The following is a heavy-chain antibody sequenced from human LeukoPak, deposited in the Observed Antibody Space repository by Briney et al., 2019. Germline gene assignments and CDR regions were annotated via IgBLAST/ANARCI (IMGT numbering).Heavy chain of an antibody. Sequence: PSETLSLTCTVSGGSISSYYWSWIRQPPGKGLEWIGYIYYSGSTNYNPSLKSRVTISVDTSKNQFSLKLSSVTVADTAVYYCARDPITMVRGVSYYYGMDVWGKGTTVTVSS. CDR2: IYYSGST. D-gene: IGHD3-10*01. CDR1: GGSISSYY. J-gene: IGHJ6*04. V-gene: IGHV4-59*01. CDR3: ARDPITMVRGVSYYYGMDV.